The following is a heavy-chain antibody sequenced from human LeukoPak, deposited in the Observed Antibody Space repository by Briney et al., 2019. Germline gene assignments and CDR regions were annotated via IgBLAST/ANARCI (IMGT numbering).Heavy chain of an antibody. CDR1: GFTFSSYA. CDR2: ISGSGGST. J-gene: IGHJ4*02. CDR3: AKDSYSSGWHWFDY. Sequence: GGSLRLSCAASGFTFSSYAMSWVRQAPGKGLEWVSAISGSGGSTYYADSVKGRFTISRDNSKSTLYLQMNSLRAEDTAVYYCAKDSYSSGWHWFDYWGQGTLVTVSS. D-gene: IGHD6-19*01. V-gene: IGHV3-23*01.